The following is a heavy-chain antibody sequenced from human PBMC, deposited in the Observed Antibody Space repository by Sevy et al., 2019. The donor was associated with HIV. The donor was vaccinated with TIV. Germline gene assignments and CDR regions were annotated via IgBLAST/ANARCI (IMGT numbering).Heavy chain of an antibody. CDR3: ARGGSDGNY. D-gene: IGHD5-12*01. CDR2: INAASGVT. V-gene: IGHV1-2*02. CDR1: GYTFSDYS. J-gene: IGHJ4*02. Sequence: ASVKVSCKASGYTFSDYSIYWIRQAPGQGFEWMGWINAASGVTNFAQKFQGRVTMTRDTSINTAYMEVYRLTSDDTAVYYCARGGSDGNYWVQGTLVTVSS.